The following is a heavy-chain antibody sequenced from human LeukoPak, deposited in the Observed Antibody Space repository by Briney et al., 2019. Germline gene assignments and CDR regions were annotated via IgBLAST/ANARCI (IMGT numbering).Heavy chain of an antibody. J-gene: IGHJ5*02. CDR2: IKQDGSQK. Sequence: EAGGSLRLSCTTSGFTFSNYWMNWVRQAPGKGLEWVATIKQDGSQKYYVDSVKGRFTISRDNAKNSLYLQMNSLRGDDTAVYYCGRPPLGYCTGGSCSFDPWGQGTLVTVSS. CDR3: GRPPLGYCTGGSCSFDP. CDR1: GFTFSNYW. D-gene: IGHD2-15*01. V-gene: IGHV3-7*01.